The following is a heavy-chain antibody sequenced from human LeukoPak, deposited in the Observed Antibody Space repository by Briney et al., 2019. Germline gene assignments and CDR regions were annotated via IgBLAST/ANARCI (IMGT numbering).Heavy chain of an antibody. Sequence: GGSLRLSCAASGFTFSSYSMNWVRQAPGKGLEWVSSISSSSSYIYYADSVKGRFTISRDNAKNSLYLQMNSLRAEDTAVYYCARGRMGWELLTIDYWGQGTLVTVSS. CDR3: ARGRMGWELLTIDY. J-gene: IGHJ4*02. CDR2: ISSSSSYI. CDR1: GFTFSSYS. V-gene: IGHV3-21*01. D-gene: IGHD1-26*01.